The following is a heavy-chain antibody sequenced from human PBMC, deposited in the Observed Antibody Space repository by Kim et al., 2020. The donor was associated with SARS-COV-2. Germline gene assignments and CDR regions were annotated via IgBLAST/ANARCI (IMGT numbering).Heavy chain of an antibody. D-gene: IGHD6-19*01. Sequence: GRSLRLSCAASGFTFSSRAMSWVRQAPGKGPEWVASVNNGGNAYYADSVKGRFTVSRDITRDTLYLQMNSLRAEDTALYFCAKDHPSSGWPAFDSWGQGT. CDR1: GFTFSSRA. CDR3: AKDHPSSGWPAFDS. J-gene: IGHJ4*02. V-gene: IGHV3-23*01. CDR2: VNNGGNA.